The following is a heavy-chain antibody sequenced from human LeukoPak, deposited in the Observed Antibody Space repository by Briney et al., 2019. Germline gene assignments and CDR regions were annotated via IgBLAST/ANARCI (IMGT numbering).Heavy chain of an antibody. CDR2: IIPIFCTA. J-gene: IGHJ4*02. Sequence: SVKVSYKASGGTFSSYAISWVRQAPGQGLEWMEGIIPIFCTANYAQKFQGRVTITPDESTSTAYMELSSLRSEDTAVYYCASNPNYYDILTGSTPKYYFDYWGQGTLVTVSS. D-gene: IGHD3-9*01. CDR1: GGTFSSYA. V-gene: IGHV1-69*01. CDR3: ASNPNYYDILTGSTPKYYFDY.